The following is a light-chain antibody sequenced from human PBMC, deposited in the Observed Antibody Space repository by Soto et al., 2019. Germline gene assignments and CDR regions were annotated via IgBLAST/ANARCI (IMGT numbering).Light chain of an antibody. Sequence: DIQMTQSPSTLSASVGDRVTITCRASQTISAWLAWYQQRPGKAPKLLLNKASSLAPAVPSRFSGSGSGTEFTLTIRSLQPDDSATYYCQQYDNYPWTFGQGTKV. CDR1: QTISAW. CDR2: KAS. J-gene: IGKJ1*01. CDR3: QQYDNYPWT. V-gene: IGKV1-5*03.